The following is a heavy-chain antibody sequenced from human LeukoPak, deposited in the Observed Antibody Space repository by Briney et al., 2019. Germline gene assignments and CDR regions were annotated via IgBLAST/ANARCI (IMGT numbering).Heavy chain of an antibody. CDR3: ARVLVEAVADPYYFDY. CDR2: IYYSGRT. CDR1: GVSISSGDKY. D-gene: IGHD6-19*01. V-gene: IGHV4-30-4*01. Sequence: SETLSLTCTVSGVSISSGDKYWSWIRQPPRKGQEWIGYIYYSGRTYYNPSLKSRVTISVDTSKNQFSLKLSSVTAADTAVYYCARVLVEAVADPYYFDYWGQGTLVTVSS. J-gene: IGHJ4*02.